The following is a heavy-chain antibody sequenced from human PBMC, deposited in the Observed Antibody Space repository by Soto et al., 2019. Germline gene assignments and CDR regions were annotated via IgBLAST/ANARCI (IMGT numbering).Heavy chain of an antibody. CDR3: ASMEMATIYYFDY. Sequence: PSETLSLTCTVSGGSISTGGYYWSWIRQHPGKGLEWIGYIYYSGSTHYNPSLKSRVTISVDTSKNQFSLKLSSVSAADTAVYYCASMEMATIYYFDYWGQGTLVTASS. CDR2: IYYSGST. V-gene: IGHV4-31*03. J-gene: IGHJ4*02. D-gene: IGHD3-10*01. CDR1: GGSISTGGYY.